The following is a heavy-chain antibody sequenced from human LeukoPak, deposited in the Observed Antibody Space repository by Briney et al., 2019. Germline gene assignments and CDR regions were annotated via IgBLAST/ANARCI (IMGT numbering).Heavy chain of an antibody. Sequence: GGSLRLSCAASGFIFSSYGMHWVRQAPGKGLEWVAFIRYDGSNKYYADSVKGRFTISRDNSKNTLYLQMNSLRAEDTAVYYCARGGSYLSAFDIWGQGTMVTVPS. V-gene: IGHV3-30*02. D-gene: IGHD1-26*01. CDR3: ARGGSYLSAFDI. CDR2: IRYDGSNK. CDR1: GFIFSSYG. J-gene: IGHJ3*02.